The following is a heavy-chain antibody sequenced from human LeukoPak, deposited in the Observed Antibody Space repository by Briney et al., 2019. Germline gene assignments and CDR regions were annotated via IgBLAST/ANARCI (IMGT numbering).Heavy chain of an antibody. Sequence: PSGTLSLTCAASGGSISSSNWWSWVRQPPGKGLEWIGEIYHSGSTNYNPSLKSRVTISVDTSKNQFSLKLSSVTAADTAVYYCATVPSTRNIRFDPWGQGILVTVSS. J-gene: IGHJ5*02. CDR2: IYHSGST. CDR3: ATVPSTRNIRFDP. D-gene: IGHD2-2*01. CDR1: GGSISSSNW. V-gene: IGHV4-4*02.